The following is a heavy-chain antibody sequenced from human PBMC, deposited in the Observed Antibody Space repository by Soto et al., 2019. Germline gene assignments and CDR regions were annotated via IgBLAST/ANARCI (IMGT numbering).Heavy chain of an antibody. J-gene: IGHJ5*02. CDR3: ARGRIIVAGGFDP. D-gene: IGHD6-19*01. Sequence: ASVKVSCKASGGTFSSYDIIWVRQATGQGLEWMGWMNPSSGYTDSAEKFQGSLTMTRNSSISTVYMELSSLSFEDTAVYYCARGRIIVAGGFDPWGQGTLVTVSS. V-gene: IGHV1-8*02. CDR2: MNPSSGYT. CDR1: GGTFSSYD.